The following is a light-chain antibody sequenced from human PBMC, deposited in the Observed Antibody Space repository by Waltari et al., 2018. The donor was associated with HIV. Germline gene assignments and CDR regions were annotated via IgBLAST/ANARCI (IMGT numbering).Light chain of an antibody. CDR3: QQDFSTPRT. CDR1: QSALSNSNNKNY. Sequence: DIVMTQSPDSLAVSLGERATINCKSSQSALSNSNNKNYLAWYQQKAGQPPRLLIYWASTRESGVPDRFSGSAAGTDFTLTISSLQAEDVALYYCQQDFSTPRTFGQGTKVEIK. V-gene: IGKV4-1*01. CDR2: WAS. J-gene: IGKJ1*01.